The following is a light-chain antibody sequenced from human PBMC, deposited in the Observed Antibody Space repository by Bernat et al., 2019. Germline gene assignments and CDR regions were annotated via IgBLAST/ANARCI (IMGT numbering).Light chain of an antibody. Sequence: AIRMTQSPSSFSASTGDRVTISCRASQGISSYLAWYQQKPGKAPKLLIYAASTLQSGVPSRFSGSGSGTEFTLTISSLQSEDFAVYYCQQYNNWPPITFGQGTLLEIK. CDR3: QQYNNWPPIT. J-gene: IGKJ5*01. CDR1: QGISSY. V-gene: IGKV1-8*01. CDR2: AAS.